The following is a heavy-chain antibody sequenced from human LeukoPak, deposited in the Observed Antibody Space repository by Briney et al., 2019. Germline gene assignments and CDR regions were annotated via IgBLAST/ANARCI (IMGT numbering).Heavy chain of an antibody. D-gene: IGHD5-18*01. J-gene: IGHJ4*02. Sequence: PGGSLRLSCAASGFTFSSYSMNWVRQAPGKGLEWVSSISSSSSYINYADSVKGRFTISRDNAENSLYLQMNSLRAEDTAVYYCARDRVGTAMVVVFDYWGQGTLVTVSS. CDR3: ARDRVGTAMVVVFDY. CDR1: GFTFSSYS. V-gene: IGHV3-21*01. CDR2: ISSSSSYI.